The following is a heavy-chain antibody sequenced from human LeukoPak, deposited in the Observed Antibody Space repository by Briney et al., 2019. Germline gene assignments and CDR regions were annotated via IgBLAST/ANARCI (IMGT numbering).Heavy chain of an antibody. D-gene: IGHD6-19*01. CDR2: ISGSGGST. J-gene: IGHJ4*02. CDR1: GXTFSSYA. CDR3: AKGIRSGWYYFDY. Sequence: GGSLRLSCAASGXTFSSYAMSWVRQAPGKGLEWVSAISGSGGSTHYADSVKGRFTISRDSSKNTLYLQMNSLRAEDTAVYYCAKGIRSGWYYFDYWGQGTLVTVSS. V-gene: IGHV3-23*01.